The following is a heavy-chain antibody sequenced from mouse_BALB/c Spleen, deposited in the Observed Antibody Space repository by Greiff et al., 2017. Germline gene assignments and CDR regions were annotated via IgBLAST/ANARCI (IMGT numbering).Heavy chain of an antibody. V-gene: IGHV14-1*02. Sequence: EVQLVESGAELVRPGALVKLSCKASGFNIKDYYMHWVKQRPEQGLEWIGWIDPENGNTIYDPKFQGKASITADTSSNTAYLQLSSLTSEDTAVYYCARWYDGYYGVYWGQGTLVTVSA. J-gene: IGHJ3*01. CDR1: GFNIKDYY. CDR2: IDPENGNT. D-gene: IGHD2-3*01. CDR3: ARWYDGYYGVY.